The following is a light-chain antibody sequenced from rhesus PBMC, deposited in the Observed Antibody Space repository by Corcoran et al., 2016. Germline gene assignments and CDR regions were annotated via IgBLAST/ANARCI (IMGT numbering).Light chain of an antibody. V-gene: IGKV1-28*02. CDR2: DAS. Sequence: DIQMTQSPSSLSASVGDTVTITCRASQGISSYLNWFQKKPGKAPKLLIFDASSLESGVPSRFSGSGSGTDFTLTINSLQSEDFATYFCLQHNDYPYSFGQGTNVEIK. CDR1: QGISSY. CDR3: LQHNDYPYS. J-gene: IGKJ2*01.